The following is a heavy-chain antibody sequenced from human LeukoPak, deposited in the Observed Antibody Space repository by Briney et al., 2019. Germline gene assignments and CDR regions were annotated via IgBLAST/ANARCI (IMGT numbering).Heavy chain of an antibody. CDR2: FDPEDGQT. CDR1: EYTLTELS. V-gene: IGHV1-24*01. D-gene: IGHD6-19*01. J-gene: IGHJ2*01. CDR3: ATGPSGWPWYSDL. Sequence: GASVKVSCKVSEYTLTELSMHWVRQTAGKGLEWMGSFDPEDGQTIYAQKFQGRVTMTEDISTDTAYMELRSLRSEDTAVYYCATGPSGWPWYSDLWGRGSLVTVSS.